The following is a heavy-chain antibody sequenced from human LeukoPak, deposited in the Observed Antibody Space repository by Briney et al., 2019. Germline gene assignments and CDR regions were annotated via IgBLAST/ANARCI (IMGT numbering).Heavy chain of an antibody. V-gene: IGHV4-59*12. Sequence: SETLSLTCTVSDDSITMYYWTWIRQPPGKGLEWIGYVDHTGSTNYNPSLKSRVTISVDTSKNQFSLKLSSVTAADTAVYYCARDKLIYAYYYGSGSYLYNWFDPWGQGTLVTVSS. J-gene: IGHJ5*02. CDR1: DDSITMYY. D-gene: IGHD3-10*01. CDR3: ARDKLIYAYYYGSGSYLYNWFDP. CDR2: VDHTGST.